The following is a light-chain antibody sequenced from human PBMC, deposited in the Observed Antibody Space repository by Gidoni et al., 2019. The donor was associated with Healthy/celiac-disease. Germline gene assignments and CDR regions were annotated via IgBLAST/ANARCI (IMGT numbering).Light chain of an antibody. J-gene: IGKJ2*01. Sequence: VLTQSPGTLSLSPGERATLSCRASQSVSSSYLAWYQQQPGPAPSLLICGASSRATGIADRCSGSGSGTDFPLIISRLAPDDFAVYCCQQYGSSRYTFGQGTQLEIK. V-gene: IGKV3-20*01. CDR1: QSVSSSY. CDR3: QQYGSSRYT. CDR2: GAS.